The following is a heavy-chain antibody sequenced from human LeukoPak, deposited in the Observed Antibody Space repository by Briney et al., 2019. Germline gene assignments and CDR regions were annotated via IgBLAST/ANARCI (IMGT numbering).Heavy chain of an antibody. Sequence: SETLSLTCTVSGGSISSGTYYWSWIRQPPGKGLEWIGYIYYSGSTYYNPSLKSRVTISVDTSKNQFSLKLSSVTAADTAIYYCARDRPSSSAFDYWGQGTLVNVSS. CDR1: GGSISSGTYY. J-gene: IGHJ4*02. CDR3: ARDRPSSSAFDY. CDR2: IYYSGST. D-gene: IGHD3-10*01. V-gene: IGHV4-30-4*08.